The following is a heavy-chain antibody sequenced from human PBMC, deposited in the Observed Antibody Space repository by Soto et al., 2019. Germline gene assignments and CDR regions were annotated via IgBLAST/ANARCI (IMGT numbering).Heavy chain of an antibody. D-gene: IGHD3-9*01. CDR2: INHSGST. Sequence: QVQLQQWGAGLLKPSETLSLTCAVYGGSFSGYYWSWIRQPPGKWLEWIGEINHSGSTNYNPSLKSRVTISVDTSKNLFSLQLSSVTAADAAVYYCARTYYDILTAYRSWFDPWGQVLLLTVSS. CDR1: GGSFSGYY. J-gene: IGHJ5*02. V-gene: IGHV4-34*01. CDR3: ARTYYDILTAYRSWFDP.